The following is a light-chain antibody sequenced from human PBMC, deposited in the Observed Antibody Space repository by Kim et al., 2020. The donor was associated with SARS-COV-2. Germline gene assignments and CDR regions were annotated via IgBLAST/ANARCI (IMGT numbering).Light chain of an antibody. J-gene: IGKJ2*01. Sequence: DIQMTQSPSTLSASVGDGVTIICRASRNVRDWLAWYQQKPGKAPKLLIYKASYLESGVSSRFSGSGSGTEFTLTISILQPDDSATYHCHQYMNYPFTFGQGTKVDIK. CDR2: KAS. V-gene: IGKV1-5*03. CDR3: HQYMNYPFT. CDR1: RNVRDW.